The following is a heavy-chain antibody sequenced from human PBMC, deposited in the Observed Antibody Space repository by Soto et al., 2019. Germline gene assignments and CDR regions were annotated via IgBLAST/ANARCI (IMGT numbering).Heavy chain of an antibody. Sequence: PSETLSLTCAVSGGSVRNYFWTWIRQPPGKGLEWIGYIHYSGTTSFFPSYNPSLRSRVTISEDTSKNQFSLKLLSVTTADTAVYFCAAGEASSRNLAPYDLDFWGQGTLVTVSS. J-gene: IGHJ4*02. CDR3: AAGEASSRNLAPYDLDF. CDR1: GGSVRNYF. V-gene: IGHV4-59*02. CDR2: IHYSGTT. D-gene: IGHD6-13*01.